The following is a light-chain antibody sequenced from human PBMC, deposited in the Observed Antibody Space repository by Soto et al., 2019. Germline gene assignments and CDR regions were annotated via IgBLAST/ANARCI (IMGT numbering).Light chain of an antibody. CDR1: SSDVGRYNY. CDR2: DVS. V-gene: IGLV2-14*01. Sequence: QSALTQPASVSGSPGQSITISCTGTSSDVGRYNYVSWYQQHPGKAPKLMIHDVSNRPSGVSNRFSGSKSGNTASLTISGLQAEDEADYYCSSYTGSGTRVLGTGTKLTVL. J-gene: IGLJ1*01. CDR3: SSYTGSGTRV.